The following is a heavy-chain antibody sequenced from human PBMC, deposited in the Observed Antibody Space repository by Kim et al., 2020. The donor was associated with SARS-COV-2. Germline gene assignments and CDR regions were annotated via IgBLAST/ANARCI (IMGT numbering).Heavy chain of an antibody. V-gene: IGHV3-9*01. CDR1: GFTFDDYA. CDR2: ISWNSGSI. Sequence: GGSLRLSCAASGFTFDDYAMHWVRQAPGKGLEWVSGISWNSGSIGYADSVKGRFTISRDNAKNSLYLQMNSLRAEDTALYYCAKAMEWLLQFTYAFDIWGQGTMVTVSS. J-gene: IGHJ3*02. CDR3: AKAMEWLLQFTYAFDI. D-gene: IGHD3-3*01.